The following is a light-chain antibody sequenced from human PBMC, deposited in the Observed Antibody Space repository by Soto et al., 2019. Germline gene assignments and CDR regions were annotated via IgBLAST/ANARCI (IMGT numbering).Light chain of an antibody. CDR1: QGVSANS. Sequence: EIVLTQSPGTLSLSPGDRATLSCRASQGVSANSLAWYQHKVGQAPRLLLYGAFSRATGIPDRFSGNGSETDFTLTISRLEPEDIAVYLCHQCGSAPFTFGPGTKVYIK. J-gene: IGKJ3*01. CDR2: GAF. V-gene: IGKV3-20*01. CDR3: HQCGSAPFT.